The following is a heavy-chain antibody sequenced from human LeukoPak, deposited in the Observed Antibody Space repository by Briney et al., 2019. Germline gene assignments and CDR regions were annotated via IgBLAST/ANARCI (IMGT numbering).Heavy chain of an antibody. D-gene: IGHD3-3*01. J-gene: IGHJ5*02. Sequence: ASVKVSCKASGYTFTSYDINWVRQAPGQGLEWMGWMNPNSGGTNYAQKFQGRVTMTRDTSISTAYMELSRLRSDDTAVYYCARDQERTVHYDFWSGLRDVNWFDPWGQGTLVTVSS. V-gene: IGHV1-2*02. CDR1: GYTFTSYD. CDR2: MNPNSGGT. CDR3: ARDQERTVHYDFWSGLRDVNWFDP.